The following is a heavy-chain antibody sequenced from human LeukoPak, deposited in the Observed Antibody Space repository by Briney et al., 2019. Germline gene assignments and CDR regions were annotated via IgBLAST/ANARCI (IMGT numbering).Heavy chain of an antibody. CDR1: GGSISSYY. Sequence: SETLSLTCTVSGGSISSYYWSWIRQPAGKGLEWIGRIYTSGSTNYNPSLKSRVTISVDTSKNQFSLKLSSVTAADTAVYYCARHCAAAGRNYYYYMDVWGKGTTVTVSS. J-gene: IGHJ6*03. CDR3: ARHCAAAGRNYYYYMDV. D-gene: IGHD6-13*01. CDR2: IYTSGST. V-gene: IGHV4-4*07.